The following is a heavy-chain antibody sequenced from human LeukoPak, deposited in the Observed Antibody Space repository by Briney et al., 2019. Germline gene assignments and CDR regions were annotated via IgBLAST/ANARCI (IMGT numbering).Heavy chain of an antibody. J-gene: IGHJ3*02. CDR1: GGTFSSYA. CDR2: IIPIFGTA. D-gene: IGHD6-13*01. V-gene: IGHV1-69*01. Sequence: ASVKVSCKASGGTFSSYAISWVRQAPGQGLEWMGGIIPIFGTANYAQKFQGRVTITADESTSTAYMELRGLRSEDTAVYYCARVVADSGYSSSWYQGGAFDIWGQGTMVTVSS. CDR3: ARVVADSGYSSSWYQGGAFDI.